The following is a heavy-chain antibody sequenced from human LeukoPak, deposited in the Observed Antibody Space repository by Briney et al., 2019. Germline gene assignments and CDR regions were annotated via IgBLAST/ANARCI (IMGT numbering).Heavy chain of an antibody. CDR2: INHSGST. V-gene: IGHV4-34*01. D-gene: IGHD6-19*01. CDR3: ARGYSSGRYPFGLYNWFDP. J-gene: IGHJ5*02. CDR1: GGSFSGYY. Sequence: PSETLSLTCAVYGGSFSGYYWSWIRQPPGKGLEWIGEINHSGSTNYNPSLKSRVTISVDTSKNQFSLKLSSVTAADTAVYYCARGYSSGRYPFGLYNWFDPWGQGTLVTVSS.